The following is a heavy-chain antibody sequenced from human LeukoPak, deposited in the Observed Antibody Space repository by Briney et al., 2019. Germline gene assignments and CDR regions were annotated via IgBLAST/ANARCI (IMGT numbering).Heavy chain of an antibody. CDR1: GFHFSSFS. D-gene: IGHD4-11*01. J-gene: IGHJ4*02. CDR3: ARGDDYSRYYFDY. CDR2: ISSSSSYI. Sequence: GGSLRLSCAASGFHFSSFSMNWVRQAPGKGLEWVSSISSSSSYIYYADSLKGRFTISRDNAKNSLYLQMNSLRAEDTAVYYCARGDDYSRYYFDYWGQGTLVTVSS. V-gene: IGHV3-21*01.